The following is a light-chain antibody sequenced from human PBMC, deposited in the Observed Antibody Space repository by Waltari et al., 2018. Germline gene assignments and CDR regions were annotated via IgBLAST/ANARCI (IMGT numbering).Light chain of an antibody. CDR2: DAS. CDR3: QQRSNWPGGA. J-gene: IGKJ4*01. CDR1: QSISTY. V-gene: IGKV3-11*01. Sequence: EILLTQSPATLVLSPGERAPPPFRASQSISTYLAWYQHKPGQAPRVLIYDASNRATDVPARFSGSGSGTDFTLTISRLEPEDFAVYYCQQRSNWPGGAFGGGTKIEIK.